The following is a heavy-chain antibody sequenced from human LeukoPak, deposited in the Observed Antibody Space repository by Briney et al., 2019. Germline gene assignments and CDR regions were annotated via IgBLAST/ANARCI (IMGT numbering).Heavy chain of an antibody. D-gene: IGHD6-13*01. V-gene: IGHV3-23*01. CDR2: ISGSGANT. CDR1: GFTFTSYA. Sequence: GGSLRLSCAASGFTFTSYALSWVRQAPGKGLEWVSVISGSGANTHYTDPVKGRFTISRDNSKNTLYLQMNSLRAEDTAVYYCAREASGSSSWYVHWGQGTLVTVSS. CDR3: AREASGSSSWYVH. J-gene: IGHJ4*02.